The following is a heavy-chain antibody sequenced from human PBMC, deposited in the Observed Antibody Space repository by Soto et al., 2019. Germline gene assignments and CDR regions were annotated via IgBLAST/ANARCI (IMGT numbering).Heavy chain of an antibody. CDR3: AVGLTVSRSTLAH. D-gene: IGHD2-8*02. CDR1: GGTFSSDA. J-gene: IGHJ4*02. CDR2: IIPIYGSP. Sequence: KESGKPAGGTFSSDAISWERQAPGQGLEWLGGIIPIYGSPNYAQTFQGRVTVTADKATSTAYLELSRLKFADSAIYYCAVGLTVSRSTLAHWGQGTLVT. V-gene: IGHV1-69*06.